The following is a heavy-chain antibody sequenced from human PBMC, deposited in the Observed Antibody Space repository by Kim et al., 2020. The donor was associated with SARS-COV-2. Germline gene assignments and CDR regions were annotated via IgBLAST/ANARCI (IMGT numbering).Heavy chain of an antibody. CDR3: ARNRMITFGGVIFYTTTNNWFDP. J-gene: IGHJ5*02. V-gene: IGHV1-8*01. CDR1: GYTFTSYD. D-gene: IGHD3-16*02. Sequence: ASVKVSCKASGYTFTSYDINWVRQATGQGLEWMGWMNPNSGNTGYAQKFQGRVTMTRNTSISTAYMELSSLRSEDTAVYYCARNRMITFGGVIFYTTTNNWFDPWGQGTLVTVSS. CDR2: MNPNSGNT.